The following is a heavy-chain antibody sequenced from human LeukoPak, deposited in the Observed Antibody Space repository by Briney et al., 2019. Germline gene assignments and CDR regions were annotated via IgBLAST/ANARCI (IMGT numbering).Heavy chain of an antibody. J-gene: IGHJ4*02. Sequence: ASVKVSCKASGYTFTGYYMHWVRQAPGQGLEWMGWINPHSGGTNYAQKFQGWVTMTRDTSISTAYMGLSRLRSDDTAVYYCARVAARRYSSSWYGWYFDYWGQGTLVTVSS. CDR1: GYTFTGYY. CDR3: ARVAARRYSSSWYGWYFDY. CDR2: INPHSGGT. D-gene: IGHD6-13*01. V-gene: IGHV1-2*04.